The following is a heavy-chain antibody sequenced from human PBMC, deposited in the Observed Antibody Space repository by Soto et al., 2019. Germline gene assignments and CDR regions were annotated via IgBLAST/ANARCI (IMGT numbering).Heavy chain of an antibody. CDR3: ARGADGRYHHYGMDV. Sequence: SETLSLTCTVSGGSVNSGSYYWSWIRQPPGKGLEWIGYISNSGSTNYNPSLKSRITISVDTSKNQFSLKLGSVTAADTAVYYCARGADGRYHHYGMDVWGQGTTVTVSS. D-gene: IGHD1-26*01. CDR2: ISNSGST. V-gene: IGHV4-61*01. CDR1: GGSVNSGSYY. J-gene: IGHJ6*02.